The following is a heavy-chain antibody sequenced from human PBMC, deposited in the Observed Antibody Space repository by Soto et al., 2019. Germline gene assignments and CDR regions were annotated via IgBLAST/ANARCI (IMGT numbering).Heavy chain of an antibody. CDR1: GGTFSSYA. CDR2: IIPIFGTA. Sequence: QVQLVQSGAEVKKPGSSVKVSCKASGGTFSSYAISWVRQAPGQGLEWMGGIIPIFGTANYAQKFQGRVTITADESTSTGYMELSSLRSEDTAVYYCARVVGSGWKYYFDYWGQGTLVTVSS. V-gene: IGHV1-69*12. CDR3: ARVVGSGWKYYFDY. D-gene: IGHD6-19*01. J-gene: IGHJ4*02.